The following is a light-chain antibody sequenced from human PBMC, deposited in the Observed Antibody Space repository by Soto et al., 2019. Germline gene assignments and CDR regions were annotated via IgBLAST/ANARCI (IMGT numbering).Light chain of an antibody. V-gene: IGKV1-39*01. CDR1: QSISND. J-gene: IGKJ3*01. CDR3: QQSHNTPFT. CDR2: AMS. Sequence: DIQMTQSPSSLSASVGERVTITCRASQSISNDLNWYQHKPGTAPKLLIYAMSSVQSGVPSRFSGSGSGTDFTLTISSLQPEDFATYFCQQSHNTPFTFGPGTKVDIK.